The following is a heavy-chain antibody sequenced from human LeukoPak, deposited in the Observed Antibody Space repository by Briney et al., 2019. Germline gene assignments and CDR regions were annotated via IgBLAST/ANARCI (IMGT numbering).Heavy chain of an antibody. J-gene: IGHJ4*02. CDR3: ARVRGSSCDY. CDR2: IRGDTGDT. CDR1: GYTLSDYY. D-gene: IGHD6-13*01. Sequence: GASVTVSCKPSGYTLSDYYMHWVRQAPGQGLEWMGWIRGDTGDTDSPQKFQGRVTMTRDTSTNTAYMELSRLRYDDTAMYFCARVRGSSCDYWGQGILVTVSS. V-gene: IGHV1-2*02.